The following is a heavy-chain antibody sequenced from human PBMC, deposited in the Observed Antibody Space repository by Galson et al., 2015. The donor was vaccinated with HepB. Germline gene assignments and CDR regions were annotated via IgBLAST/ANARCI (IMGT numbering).Heavy chain of an antibody. D-gene: IGHD4-17*01. Sequence: SLRLSCAASGFTFSSYAMHWVRQAPGKELEWVAVISYDGSNKYYADSVKGRFTISRDNSKNTLYLQMNSLRAEDTAVYYCARDTVFDYWGQGTLVTVSS. J-gene: IGHJ4*02. V-gene: IGHV3-30*04. CDR1: GFTFSSYA. CDR2: ISYDGSNK. CDR3: ARDTVFDY.